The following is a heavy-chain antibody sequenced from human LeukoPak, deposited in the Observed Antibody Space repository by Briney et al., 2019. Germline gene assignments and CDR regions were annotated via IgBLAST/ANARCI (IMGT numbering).Heavy chain of an antibody. Sequence: SQTLSLTCTVSGGSISSGSYYWSWIRQPAGKGLEWIGRIYTSGSTYYNPSLKSRVTISVDTSKNQFSLKLSSVTAADTAVYYCARGKQDAFDIWGQGTMVTVSS. D-gene: IGHD1/OR15-1a*01. V-gene: IGHV4-61*02. CDR3: ARGKQDAFDI. CDR2: IYTSGST. CDR1: GGSISSGSYY. J-gene: IGHJ3*02.